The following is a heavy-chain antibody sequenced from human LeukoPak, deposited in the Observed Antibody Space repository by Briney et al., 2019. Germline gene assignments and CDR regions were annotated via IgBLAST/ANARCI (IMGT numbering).Heavy chain of an antibody. CDR1: GGSFSGYY. J-gene: IGHJ4*02. CDR2: INHSGST. V-gene: IGHV4-34*01. Sequence: KPSETLSLXCAVYGGSFSGYYWSWIRQPPGKGLEWIGEINHSGSTNYNPSLKSRVTISVDTSKNQFSLKLSSVTAADTAVYYCARHSYDYVWGSYRYSGTSGYFDYWGQGTLVTVSS. D-gene: IGHD3-16*02. CDR3: ARHSYDYVWGSYRYSGTSGYFDY.